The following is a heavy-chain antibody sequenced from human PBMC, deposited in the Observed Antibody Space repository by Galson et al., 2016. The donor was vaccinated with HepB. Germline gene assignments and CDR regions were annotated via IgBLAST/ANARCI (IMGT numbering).Heavy chain of an antibody. V-gene: IGHV3-23*01. CDR3: ARVGSSGYFFAD. CDR1: GFSFGSYA. Sequence: SLRLSCAGSGFSFGSYAMSWVRQAPGKGLEWVSSISGSGSDTYYGDSVEGRFTVSRDNSKSTLYLNMGSLRADDTAVYYCARVGSSGYFFADWGRGTLVAASS. CDR2: ISGSGSDT. J-gene: IGHJ4*02. D-gene: IGHD3-22*01.